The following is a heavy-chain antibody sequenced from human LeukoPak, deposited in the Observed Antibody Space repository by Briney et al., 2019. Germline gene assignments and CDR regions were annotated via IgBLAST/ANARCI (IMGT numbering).Heavy chain of an antibody. D-gene: IGHD3-9*01. J-gene: IGHJ4*02. Sequence: SETLSLTCTVSGGSISSSSYYWGWIRQPPGTGLEWIGSIYYSGSTYYNPSLKSRVTISVDTSKNQFSLKLSSVTAADTAVYYCARPTYDISYGYYFDYWGQGTLVTVSS. CDR1: GGSISSSSYY. CDR3: ARPTYDISYGYYFDY. V-gene: IGHV4-39*01. CDR2: IYYSGST.